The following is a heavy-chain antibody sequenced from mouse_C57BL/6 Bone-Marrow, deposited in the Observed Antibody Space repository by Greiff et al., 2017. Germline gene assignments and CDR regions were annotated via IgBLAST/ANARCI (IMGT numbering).Heavy chain of an antibody. J-gene: IGHJ3*01. Sequence: VQLQQSGPELVKPGASVKISCKASGYTFTDYYMNWVKQSHGKSLEWIGDINPNNGGTSYNQKFKGKATLTVDKSSSTAYMELRSLKSEDSAVYYCARSGYYGSSAWFAYWGQGTLVTVSA. CDR1: GYTFTDYY. V-gene: IGHV1-26*01. CDR3: ARSGYYGSSAWFAY. D-gene: IGHD1-1*01. CDR2: INPNNGGT.